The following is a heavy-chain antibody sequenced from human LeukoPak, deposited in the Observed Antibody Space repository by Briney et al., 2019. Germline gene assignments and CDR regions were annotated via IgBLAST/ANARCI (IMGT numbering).Heavy chain of an antibody. J-gene: IGHJ4*02. CDR1: GGSISSGGYS. Sequence: SETLSLTCAVSGGSISSGGYSWSWIRQPPGKGLEWIGYIYHSGSTYYNPSLKSRVTISVDRSKNQFSLKLSSVTAADTAVYYCARLPFYDSSGYWGQGTLVTVSS. CDR3: ARLPFYDSSGY. V-gene: IGHV4-30-2*01. D-gene: IGHD3-22*01. CDR2: IYHSGST.